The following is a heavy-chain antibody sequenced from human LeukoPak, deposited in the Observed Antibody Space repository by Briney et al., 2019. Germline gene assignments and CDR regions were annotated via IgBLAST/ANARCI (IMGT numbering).Heavy chain of an antibody. CDR1: GYTFTGYY. CDR3: ARDIVMVTYWFDP. CDR2: INPNSGGT. J-gene: IGHJ5*02. Sequence: ASVKVSCKASGYTFTGYYMHWVRQAPGQGLEWMGWINPNSGGTNYAQKFQGRVTMTRDTSISTAYMELSGLRSDDTAVYYCARDIVMVTYWFDPWGQGTLVTVSS. V-gene: IGHV1-2*02. D-gene: IGHD5-18*01.